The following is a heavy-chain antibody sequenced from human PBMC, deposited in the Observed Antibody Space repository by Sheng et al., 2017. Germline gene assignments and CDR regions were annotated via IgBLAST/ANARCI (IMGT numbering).Heavy chain of an antibody. J-gene: IGHJ4*02. V-gene: IGHV3-15*01. D-gene: IGHD2-21*01. CDR2: IRSKTDGGTT. Sequence: EVQLVESGGGLVKPGGSLRVSCAASGFTFSDAWMSWVRQAPGKGLEWVGRIRSKTDGGTTDYAAPVEGRFTISRDDSKNTLYLQMNSLKTEDTAVYYCTVVVVRNLDYWGQGTLVTVSS. CDR1: GFTFSDAW. CDR3: TVVVVRNLDY.